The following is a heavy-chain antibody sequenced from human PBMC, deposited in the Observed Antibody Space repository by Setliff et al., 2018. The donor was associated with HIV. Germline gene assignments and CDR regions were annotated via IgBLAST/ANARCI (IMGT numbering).Heavy chain of an antibody. CDR3: AKGCGGAGFCYYADY. CDR1: GGSISNSDFY. CDR2: IYYRGAT. V-gene: IGHV4-39*01. D-gene: IGHD2-21*01. Sequence: PSETLSLTCTVSGGSISNSDFYWGWIRQSPGKGLEWIGSIYYRGATYYNPTLQSRVTISADTSKNQFYLKLTSVTAADTAIYYCAKGCGGAGFCYYADYWGQGTVVTVSS. J-gene: IGHJ4*02.